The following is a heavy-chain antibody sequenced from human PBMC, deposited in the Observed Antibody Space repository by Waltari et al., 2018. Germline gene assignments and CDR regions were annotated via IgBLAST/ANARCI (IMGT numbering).Heavy chain of an antibody. CDR1: GGSFSGYY. CDR2: INHSGST. J-gene: IGHJ4*02. V-gene: IGHV4-34*01. Sequence: QVQLQQWGAGLLKPSETLSLTCAVYGGSFSGYYWSWIRQPPGKGLEWIGEINHSGSTNYNPSRKSRVTISVDTSKNQFSLKLSSVTAADTAVYYCARHMLDFWSGYYLDYWGQGTLVTVSS. D-gene: IGHD3-3*01. CDR3: ARHMLDFWSGYYLDY.